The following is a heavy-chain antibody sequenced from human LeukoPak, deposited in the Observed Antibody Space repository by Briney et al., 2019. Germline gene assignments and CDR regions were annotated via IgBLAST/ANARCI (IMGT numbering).Heavy chain of an antibody. CDR1: GFTFSNYA. D-gene: IGHD3-16*01. CDR3: ARDSPLWDAFDI. CDR2: TSYDGTSK. J-gene: IGHJ3*02. Sequence: TGGSLRLSCEASGFTFSNYAMHWVRQAPGKGLEWVAVTSYDGTSKYYADSVKGRFTISRDNSKNTLYLQMNSLRAEDTAVYYCARDSPLWDAFDIWGQGTMVTVSS. V-gene: IGHV3-30*14.